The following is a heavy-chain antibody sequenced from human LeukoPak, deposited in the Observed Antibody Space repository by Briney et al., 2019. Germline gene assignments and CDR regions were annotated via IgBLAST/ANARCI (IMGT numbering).Heavy chain of an antibody. Sequence: GGSLRLSCAASGFTFSDYYMSWVRQAPGKGLEWLSYISSSGNTIYYADSVKGRFTISRDNSKNTLYLQMNSLRAEDTAVYYCAKGIRYCSSTSCYYVHYYYGMDVWGQGTTVTISS. J-gene: IGHJ6*02. D-gene: IGHD2-2*01. CDR3: AKGIRYCSSTSCYYVHYYYGMDV. CDR2: ISSSGNTI. CDR1: GFTFSDYY. V-gene: IGHV3-11*04.